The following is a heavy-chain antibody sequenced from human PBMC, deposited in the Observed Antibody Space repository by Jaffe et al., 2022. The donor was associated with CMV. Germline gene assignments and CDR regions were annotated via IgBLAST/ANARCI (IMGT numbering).Heavy chain of an antibody. J-gene: IGHJ5*02. CDR2: ISSSGSAI. Sequence: QVQLVESGGALVKPGGSLRLSCSASGFTFSDYYMTWIRQAPGKGLEWISYISSSGSAIYYADSVKGRFTISRDNAKNSLYLQMNSLRAEDTAMYYCARYHVPAAILGWFDPWGQGTLVTVSS. V-gene: IGHV3-11*01. CDR3: ARYHVPAAILGWFDP. CDR1: GFTFSDYY. D-gene: IGHD2-2*02.